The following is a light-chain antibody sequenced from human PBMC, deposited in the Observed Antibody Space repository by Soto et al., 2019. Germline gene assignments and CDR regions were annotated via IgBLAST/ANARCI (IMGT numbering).Light chain of an antibody. V-gene: IGKV3-20*01. CDR3: QQYGTSPYT. CDR2: GAF. Sequence: EIVLTQSPGTLSLSPGETVTLTCRASPGLGDYYLAWYRQKPGQPPRLLIYGAFNRATGIPDRFTGSGSGTDFTLTISRLEPEDFAVDYCQQYGTSPYTFGLGTKLEIK. CDR1: PGLGDYY. J-gene: IGKJ2*01.